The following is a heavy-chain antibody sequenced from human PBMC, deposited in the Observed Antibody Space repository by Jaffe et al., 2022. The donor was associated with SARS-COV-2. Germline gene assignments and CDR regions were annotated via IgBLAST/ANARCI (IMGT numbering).Heavy chain of an antibody. D-gene: IGHD3-10*01. Sequence: EVQVVESGGGLVQPGGSLRLSCAASGLTFNNYAMSWVRQAPGKGLEWVSAITGSGGNTYYADSVKGRFTISRDNSKNTLYLQMNTLRAEDMAVYYCISYYYDSGSFIDYWGQGTLVIVSS. CDR3: ISYYYDSGSFIDY. V-gene: IGHV3-23*04. J-gene: IGHJ4*02. CDR1: GLTFNNYA. CDR2: ITGSGGNT.